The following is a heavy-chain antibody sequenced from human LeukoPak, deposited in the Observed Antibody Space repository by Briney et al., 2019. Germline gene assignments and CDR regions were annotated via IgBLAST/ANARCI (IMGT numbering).Heavy chain of an antibody. J-gene: IGHJ4*02. V-gene: IGHV3-23*01. Sequence: PGGSLRLSCAASGFTFSNYAMSWVRQAPGKGLEWVSAISGHIGNTFYADSMKGRFTVSRDNSKNTLYLQINSLRAEDTAVYYCAKEKEPGPTREFFDYWGQGTLVTVSS. CDR1: GFTFSNYA. CDR3: AKEKEPGPTREFFDY. CDR2: ISGHIGNT. D-gene: IGHD3-10*01.